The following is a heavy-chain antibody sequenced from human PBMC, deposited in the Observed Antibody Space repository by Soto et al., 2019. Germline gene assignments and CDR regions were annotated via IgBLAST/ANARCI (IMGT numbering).Heavy chain of an antibody. Sequence: QPGGSLRLSCAASGFPFSSTDMTWVGQAPGNGLDWVSTIDGSGGTTYYADSVKGRFTISRENSMNTVYLKMNSLRADDTAFYYCAKHSGWFNICGQGAMVTVSS. D-gene: IGHD6-19*01. CDR1: GFPFSSTD. CDR2: IDGSGGTT. V-gene: IGHV3-23*01. J-gene: IGHJ4*02. CDR3: AKHSGWFNI.